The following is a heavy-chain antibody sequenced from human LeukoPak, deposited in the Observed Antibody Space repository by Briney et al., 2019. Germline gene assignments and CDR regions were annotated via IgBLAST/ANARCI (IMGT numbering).Heavy chain of an antibody. CDR2: INHSGTT. V-gene: IGHV4-34*01. CDR1: GESFSGYY. J-gene: IGHJ6*04. CDR3: ARDDYDILTYSFRSHV. Sequence: SETVSLTCAVYGESFSGYYWSWIRQPPGQGLEWIGEINHSGTTNYNPSLKSRVTISVDTSKNQFSLNLSSVTAADTAVYYCARDDYDILTYSFRSHVWGKGTTVTVSS. D-gene: IGHD3-9*01.